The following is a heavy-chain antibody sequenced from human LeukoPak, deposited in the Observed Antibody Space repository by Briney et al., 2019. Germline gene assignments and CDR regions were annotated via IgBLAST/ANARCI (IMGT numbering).Heavy chain of an antibody. Sequence: GGSLRLSCAASGFTFSSYAMSWVRQAPGKGLEWVSAISGSGGSTYYADSVKGRFTISRDNAKNSLLLQMNSLRDEDTAVYYCARDPGYSSSWPYFDYWGQGALVTVSS. J-gene: IGHJ4*02. CDR2: ISGSGGST. V-gene: IGHV3-23*01. CDR1: GFTFSSYA. CDR3: ARDPGYSSSWPYFDY. D-gene: IGHD6-13*01.